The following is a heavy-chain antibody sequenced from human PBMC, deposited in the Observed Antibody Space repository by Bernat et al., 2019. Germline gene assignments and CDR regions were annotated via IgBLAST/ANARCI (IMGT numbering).Heavy chain of an antibody. V-gene: IGHV3-23*01. D-gene: IGHD6-19*01. CDR3: AGEIAVAAIDPVDY. Sequence: EVQLLESGGGLVQPGGSLRLSCAASGFTFSSYAMSWVRQAPGKGLGWVSAISGSGGSTYYADAVKGRVTISRDNSKNTLYLQMNSLRAEDTAVYYCAGEIAVAAIDPVDYWGQGTLVTVSS. J-gene: IGHJ4*02. CDR2: ISGSGGST. CDR1: GFTFSSYA.